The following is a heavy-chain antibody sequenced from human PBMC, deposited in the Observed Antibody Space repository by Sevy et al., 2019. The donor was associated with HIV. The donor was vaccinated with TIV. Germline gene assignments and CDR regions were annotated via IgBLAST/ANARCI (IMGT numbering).Heavy chain of an antibody. J-gene: IGHJ6*02. CDR3: ARDRYYDASGYYYYYYGMDV. D-gene: IGHD3-22*01. CDR2: IYSDGRK. V-gene: IGHV3-66*01. CDR1: GLSVSDNY. Sequence: GGSLRLSCAASGLSVSDNYMNWVRQAPGKGLELVSVIYSDGRKYYEGSVKGRLTISRDNSKNKPYIHMNNLIPEDTAVYYCARDRYYDASGYYYYYYGMDVWGQGTTVTVSS.